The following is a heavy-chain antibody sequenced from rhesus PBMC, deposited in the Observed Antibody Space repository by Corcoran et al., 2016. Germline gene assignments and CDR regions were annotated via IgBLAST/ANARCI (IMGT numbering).Heavy chain of an antibody. Sequence: EVQLVESGGALAQPGGSLSLSCAASGFTFADYAMSWVRQAPGKGLEGGSLSSWKSGTRYYADSGKGRFTISRDNAKNALFLQRDRLRAEDTAVYYCTRAYGSHGIDYRGQGVLVTVSS. CDR1: GFTFADYA. CDR3: TRAYGSHGIDY. D-gene: IGHD4-4*01. CDR2: SSWKSGTR. J-gene: IGHJ4*01. V-gene: IGHV3-134*01.